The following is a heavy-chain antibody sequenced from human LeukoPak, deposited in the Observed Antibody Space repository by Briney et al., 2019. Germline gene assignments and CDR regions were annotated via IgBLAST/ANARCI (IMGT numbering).Heavy chain of an antibody. D-gene: IGHD6-19*01. V-gene: IGHV3-30*04. CDR1: GFTFSSYA. J-gene: IGHJ4*02. CDR3: GRDVFRYSSGWYIY. Sequence: GGSLRLSCAASGFTFSSYAMHWVRQAPGKGLEWVAVISYDGSNKYYADSVKGRFTISRDNSKNTLYLQMNSLRAEDTAVYYCGRDVFRYSSGWYIYWGQGTLVTVSS. CDR2: ISYDGSNK.